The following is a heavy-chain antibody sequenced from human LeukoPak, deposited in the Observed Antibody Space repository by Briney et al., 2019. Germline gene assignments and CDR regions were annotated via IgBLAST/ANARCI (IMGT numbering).Heavy chain of an antibody. CDR1: GASISNTYY. Sequence: SETLSLTCTVSGASISNTYYWSWIRQLPGKGLEWIGNLYNVGSITYKPSLMSRVTMSVDMSKNQFSLRLTSVTAADTAVYFCATNSTGSAFDYWGQGIPVSVSS. D-gene: IGHD2/OR15-2a*01. V-gene: IGHV4-59*08. CDR3: ATNSTGSAFDY. J-gene: IGHJ4*02. CDR2: LYNVGSI.